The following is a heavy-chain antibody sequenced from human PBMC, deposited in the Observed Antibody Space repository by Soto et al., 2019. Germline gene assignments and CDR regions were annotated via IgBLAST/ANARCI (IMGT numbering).Heavy chain of an antibody. V-gene: IGHV1-2*02. D-gene: IGHD6-13*01. J-gene: IGHJ4*02. CDR2: INPNSGGT. CDR3: ARLWDSSSWSADY. Sequence: ASVKVSCKASGYTFTGYYMHWVRQAPGQGLEWMGWINPNSGGTNYAQKFQGRVTMTRDTSISTAYMELSRLRSDDTAVYYCARLWDSSSWSADYWGQGTLVTVS. CDR1: GYTFTGYY.